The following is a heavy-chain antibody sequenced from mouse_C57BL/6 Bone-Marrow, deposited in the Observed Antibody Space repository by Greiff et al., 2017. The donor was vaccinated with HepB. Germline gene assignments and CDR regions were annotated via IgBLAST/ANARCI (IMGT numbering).Heavy chain of an antibody. V-gene: IGHV7-3*01. CDR3: ARWDYYGSSYGFAY. Sequence: EVQRVESGGGLVQPGGSLSLSCAASGFTFTDYYMSWVRQPPGKALEWLGFIRNKANGYTTEYSASVKGRFTISRDNSQSILYLQMNALRAEDSATYYCARWDYYGSSYGFAYWGQGTLVTVSA. CDR2: IRNKANGYTT. J-gene: IGHJ3*01. D-gene: IGHD1-1*01. CDR1: GFTFTDYY.